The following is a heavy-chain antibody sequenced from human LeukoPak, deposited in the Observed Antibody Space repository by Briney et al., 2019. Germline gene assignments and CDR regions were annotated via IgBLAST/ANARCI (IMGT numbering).Heavy chain of an antibody. V-gene: IGHV4-39*07. CDR1: GGSIRSSSYY. CDR3: ARLSGHYYFYYYMDV. CDR2: IYYSGST. J-gene: IGHJ6*03. Sequence: SETLSLTCTVSGGSIRSSSYYWGWIRQPPGKGLECIGGIYYSGSTYYNPSLKSRVTISLDTSKNQFSLKLSSVTAADTAVYYCARLSGHYYFYYYMDVWGKGTTVTVSS.